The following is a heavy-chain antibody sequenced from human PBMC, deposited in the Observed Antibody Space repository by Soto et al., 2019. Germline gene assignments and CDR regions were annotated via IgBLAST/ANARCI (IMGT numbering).Heavy chain of an antibody. D-gene: IGHD3-3*02. Sequence: PSETLSLTCTVSGGSISIYSCSLIRQPPGKGLEWIGVIYFSGSTKYNPSLNSKVTISVDTAKNQYSLTLRSVNAAAPARYYCEGHFDMMGFEPGGRGTVDTVS. J-gene: IGHJ1*01. V-gene: IGHV4-59*01. CDR2: IYFSGST. CDR1: GGSISIYS. CDR3: EGHFDMMGFEP.